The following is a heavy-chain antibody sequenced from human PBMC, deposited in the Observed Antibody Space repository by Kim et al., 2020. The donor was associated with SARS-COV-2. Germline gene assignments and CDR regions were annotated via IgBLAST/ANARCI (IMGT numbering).Heavy chain of an antibody. V-gene: IGHV4-4*02. D-gene: IGHD5-18*01. Sequence: IKSRVTISVDKSKNQFSLKLSSVTAADTAVYYCARLKDTAMVTGFLVDYWGQGTLVTVSS. J-gene: IGHJ4*02. CDR3: ARLKDTAMVTGFLVDY.